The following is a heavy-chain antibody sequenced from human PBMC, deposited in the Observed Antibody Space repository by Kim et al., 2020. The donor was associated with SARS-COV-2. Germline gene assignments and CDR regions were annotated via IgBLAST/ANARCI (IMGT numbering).Heavy chain of an antibody. D-gene: IGHD3-22*01. CDR3: SSDDSSGYYFDY. CDR2: ISSSGSTI. CDR1: GFTFSDYY. Sequence: GGSLRLSCAASGFTFSDYYMSWIRQAPGKGLEWVSYISSSGSTIYYADSVKGRFTISRDNAKNSLYLQMNSLRAEDTAVYYCSSDDSSGYYFDYWGQGTLVTVSS. J-gene: IGHJ4*02. V-gene: IGHV3-11*01.